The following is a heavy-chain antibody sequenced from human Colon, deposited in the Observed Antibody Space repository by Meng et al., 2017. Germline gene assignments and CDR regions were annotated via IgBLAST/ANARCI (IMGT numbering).Heavy chain of an antibody. CDR2: FFHTGRT. CDR1: GSSISSNW. V-gene: IGHV4-4*01. Sequence: SGPGRVSPPGPLSPTCPDSGSSISSNWLSWVRQPPGKGLEWIGEFFHTGRTNYDPSLKSRVTISVDKSNNQFSLKLTSVTAADTAVYCCARHISILGQRGFDYWGQGTLVTVSS. J-gene: IGHJ4*02. D-gene: IGHD3/OR15-3a*01. CDR3: ARHISILGQRGFDY.